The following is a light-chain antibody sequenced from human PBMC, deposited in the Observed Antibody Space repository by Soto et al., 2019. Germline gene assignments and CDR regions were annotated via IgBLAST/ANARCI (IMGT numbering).Light chain of an antibody. CDR1: SSDFGGYNY. J-gene: IGLJ1*01. V-gene: IGLV2-14*01. Sequence: QSALTQPASVSGSPGQSITISCTGTSSDFGGYNYVSWYQQHPGKAPKLMIYDVSNRPPGVSNRFSGSKSGNTASLTISGLQAEDEADYYCSSYTSSSTLYVFGTGTKVTVL. CDR3: SSYTSSSTLYV. CDR2: DVS.